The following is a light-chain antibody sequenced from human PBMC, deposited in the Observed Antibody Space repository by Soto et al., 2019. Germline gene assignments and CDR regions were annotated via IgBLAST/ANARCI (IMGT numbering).Light chain of an antibody. Sequence: DIQMTQSPSSLSASVGDRFTITCRASQSISSYLNWYQQKPGKAPKLLIYAASSLQSGVPSRFSGSGSGTDFTLNISSLQPEDFATYYCQQSYSTPLTFGGGTKVDIK. CDR1: QSISSY. CDR3: QQSYSTPLT. CDR2: AAS. J-gene: IGKJ4*01. V-gene: IGKV1-39*01.